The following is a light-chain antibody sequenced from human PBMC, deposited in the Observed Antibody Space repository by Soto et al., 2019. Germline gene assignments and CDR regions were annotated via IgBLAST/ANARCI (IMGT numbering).Light chain of an antibody. CDR2: KAS. Sequence: DIQMTQSPSTLSASVGDRVTITCRASQSISSWLAWYQQKPGTAPKLLIYKASTSQSGVPSRFSGSGSGTEFTLTISSLQPDDSATYYCQQYRDNWTFGQGTKVDIK. J-gene: IGKJ1*01. CDR1: QSISSW. V-gene: IGKV1-5*03. CDR3: QQYRDNWT.